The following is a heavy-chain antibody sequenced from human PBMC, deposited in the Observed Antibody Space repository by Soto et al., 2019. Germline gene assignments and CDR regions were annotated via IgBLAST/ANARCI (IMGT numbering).Heavy chain of an antibody. CDR2: ISSRSDI. CDR1: GFTFSTYS. Sequence: LRLSCVGSGFTFSTYSINWVRQAPGKGLEWVSSISSRSDIYYADSVKGRFTISRDNAKNSVSPQMNSLRAEDTAVYYCAREYTAWPLAYGLDVWGQGTTVTVSS. CDR3: AREYTAWPLAYGLDV. J-gene: IGHJ6*02. V-gene: IGHV3-21*01. D-gene: IGHD2-2*02.